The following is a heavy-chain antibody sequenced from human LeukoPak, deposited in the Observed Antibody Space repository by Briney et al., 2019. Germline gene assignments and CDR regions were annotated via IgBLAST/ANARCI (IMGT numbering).Heavy chain of an antibody. V-gene: IGHV4-59*08. J-gene: IGHJ5*02. Sequence: SETLSLTCAVSGGPLTSYYWSWIRQPPGKGLEWIGCIYQSGSTYYNPSLKSRVTISVDTSKNHFSLKLSSVTAADTAVYYCARVPGPNWFDPWGQGTLVTVSS. CDR1: GGPLTSYY. CDR2: IYQSGST. CDR3: ARVPGPNWFDP.